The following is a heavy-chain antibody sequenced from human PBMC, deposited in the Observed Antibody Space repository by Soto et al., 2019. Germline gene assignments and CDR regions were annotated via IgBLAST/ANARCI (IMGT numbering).Heavy chain of an antibody. Sequence: QVQLQESGPGLVKPSGTLSLTCAVSGGSISSSNWWSWVRQPPGKGLEWIGEIYYSGRTNYNPSLXSXVTXAVDKSKNPFSLKLSSVTAADTAVYYCARFMTMVPNLAFEIWGQGTMVTVSS. CDR2: IYYSGRT. J-gene: IGHJ3*02. CDR3: ARFMTMVPNLAFEI. D-gene: IGHD4-17*01. CDR1: GGSISSSNW. V-gene: IGHV4-4*02.